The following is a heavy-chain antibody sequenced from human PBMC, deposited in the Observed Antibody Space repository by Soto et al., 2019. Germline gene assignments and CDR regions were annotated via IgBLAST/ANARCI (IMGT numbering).Heavy chain of an antibody. D-gene: IGHD3-10*01. Sequence: EVQLVESGGGLVKPGGSLRLSCAASGFSFSSYSMNWVRQAPGKGLEWVSSISSSSSSIYYADSAKGRFTISRDNAKNSLYLQMNNLRVEYTAVYYCARSYGSWKTDVWGQGTTVTVSS. V-gene: IGHV3-21*01. J-gene: IGHJ6*02. CDR1: GFSFSSYS. CDR2: ISSSSSSI. CDR3: ARSYGSWKTDV.